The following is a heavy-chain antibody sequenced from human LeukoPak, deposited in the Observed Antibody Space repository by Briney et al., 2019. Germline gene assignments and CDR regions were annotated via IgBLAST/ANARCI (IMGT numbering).Heavy chain of an antibody. V-gene: IGHV1-18*01. D-gene: IGHD2-8*01. CDR2: ISAYNGNT. J-gene: IGHJ6*03. CDR1: GYTFTSYG. Sequence: ASVKVSCKASGYTFTSYGISWVRQAPGQGLEWMIWISAYNGNTNYAQKLQGRVTMTTDTSTSTAYMELRSLRSDDTPVYYCARTEAGEHCTYGVCYYYYYYMDGLGKGAKGTVSS. CDR3: ARTEAGEHCTYGVCYYYYYYMDG.